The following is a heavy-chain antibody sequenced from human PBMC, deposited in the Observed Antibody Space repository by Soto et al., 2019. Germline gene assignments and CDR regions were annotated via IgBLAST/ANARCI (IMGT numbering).Heavy chain of an antibody. CDR3: ARFARYCTNGVCRPYGMDV. J-gene: IGHJ6*02. D-gene: IGHD2-8*01. V-gene: IGHV5-51*01. CDR2: IYPGDSDT. CDR1: GYSFTSYW. Sequence: GESLKISCKGSGYSFTSYWIGWVRQMPGKGLEWMGIIYPGDSDTRYSPSFQGQVTISADKSISTAYLQWSSLKASDTAMYYCARFARYCTNGVCRPYGMDVWGQGTTVTVSS.